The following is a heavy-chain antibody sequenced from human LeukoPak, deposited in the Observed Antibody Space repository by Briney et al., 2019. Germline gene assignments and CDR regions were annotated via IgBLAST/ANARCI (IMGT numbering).Heavy chain of an antibody. CDR1: GYTFTGYY. J-gene: IGHJ4*02. D-gene: IGHD3-22*01. V-gene: IGHV1-46*01. Sequence: GASVKVSCKASGYTFTGYYMHWVRQAPGQGLEWMGIINPSGGSTSYAQKFQGRVTMTRDMSTSTVYMELSSLRSEDTAVYYCARDYYYDSSGYYLAGYFDYWGQGTLVTVSS. CDR3: ARDYYYDSSGYYLAGYFDY. CDR2: INPSGGST.